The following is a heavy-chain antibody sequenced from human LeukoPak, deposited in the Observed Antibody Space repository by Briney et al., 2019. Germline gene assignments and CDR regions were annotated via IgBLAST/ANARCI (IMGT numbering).Heavy chain of an antibody. Sequence: PSETLSLTCAVYGGSFSGYYWSWIRQPPGKGLEWIGEINHSGSTNYIPSLKSRVTISVDTSKNQFSLKLSSVTAADTAVYYCARSLLWFGELFYYFDYWGQGTLVTVSS. CDR1: GGSFSGYY. J-gene: IGHJ4*02. CDR3: ARSLLWFGELFYYFDY. D-gene: IGHD3-10*01. CDR2: INHSGST. V-gene: IGHV4-34*01.